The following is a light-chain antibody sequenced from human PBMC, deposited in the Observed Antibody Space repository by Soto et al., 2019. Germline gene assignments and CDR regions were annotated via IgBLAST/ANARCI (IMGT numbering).Light chain of an antibody. CDR1: QSISSSY. CDR2: GAS. V-gene: IGKV3-20*01. J-gene: IGKJ2*01. CDR3: QQYGNPPPNA. Sequence: DIVLTQSPGTLSLSPGERATLSCRASQSISSSYLAWYQQKPGQAPRVLIYGASSRATGIPARFSGSGSGTDFTLTISRLEPEDFAVYFCQQYGNPPPNAFGQGTKVEIK.